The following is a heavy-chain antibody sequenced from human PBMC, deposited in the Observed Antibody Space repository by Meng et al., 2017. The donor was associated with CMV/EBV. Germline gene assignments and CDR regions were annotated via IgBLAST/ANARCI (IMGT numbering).Heavy chain of an antibody. CDR2: IQVCGHT. Sequence: CSLSGGSSHNNYLSDCGRQHAGQGLEWFVLIQVCGHTMYNTSFQSRVTVSLDASKSQFSLPLNSVTAADTATYYCAGSRPGGGACDYWGQGILVTVSS. D-gene: IGHD3-16*01. J-gene: IGHJ4*02. CDR1: GGSSHNNYL. CDR3: AGSRPGGGACDY. V-gene: IGHV4-4*07.